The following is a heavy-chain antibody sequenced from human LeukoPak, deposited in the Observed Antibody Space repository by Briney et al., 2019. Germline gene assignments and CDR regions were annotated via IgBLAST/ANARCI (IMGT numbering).Heavy chain of an antibody. Sequence: PGGSLRLSCAASGFTFSSCSMNWVRQAPGKGLEWVSYISSSSSTIYYADSVKGRFTISRDNAKNSLYLQMNSLRAEDTAVYYCARFGTMVVAATFFDYWGQGTLVTVSS. V-gene: IGHV3-48*04. CDR3: ARFGTMVVAATFFDY. J-gene: IGHJ4*02. CDR2: ISSSSSTI. CDR1: GFTFSSCS. D-gene: IGHD2-15*01.